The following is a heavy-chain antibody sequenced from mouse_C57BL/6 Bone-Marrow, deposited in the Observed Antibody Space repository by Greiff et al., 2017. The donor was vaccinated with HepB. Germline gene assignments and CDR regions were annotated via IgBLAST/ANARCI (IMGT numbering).Heavy chain of an antibody. V-gene: IGHV6-3*01. D-gene: IGHD1-2*01. CDR2: IRLKSDNYAT. CDR3: TTLLRPYYFDY. J-gene: IGHJ2*01. CDR1: GFTFSNYW. Sequence: EVQVVESGGGLVQPGGSMKLSCVASGFTFSNYWMNWVRQSPEKGLEWVAQIRLKSDNYATHYAESVKGRFTISRDESKSSVYLQMNNLRAEDTGIYYCTTLLRPYYFDYWGQGTTLTVSS.